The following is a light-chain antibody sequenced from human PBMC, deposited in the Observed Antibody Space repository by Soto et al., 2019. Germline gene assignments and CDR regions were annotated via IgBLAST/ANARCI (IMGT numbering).Light chain of an antibody. CDR3: QHYDNSQYP. CDR2: SVS. V-gene: IGKV3-20*01. J-gene: IGKJ2*01. Sequence: EIVLTQSPGTRASSPGARATLSCRTSQSVSARYLAWYQQKTGQSPRLLIYSVSNSASGIPERFSGSGSGTDLQLTNSRLDPEDFAVYCCQHYDNSQYPFVQGTQLEI. CDR1: QSVSARY.